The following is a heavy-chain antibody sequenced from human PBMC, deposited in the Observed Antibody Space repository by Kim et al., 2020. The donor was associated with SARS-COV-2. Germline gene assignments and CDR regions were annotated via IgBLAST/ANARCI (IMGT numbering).Heavy chain of an antibody. J-gene: IGHJ4*02. CDR1: GFTFSSYG. CDR2: ISDSGDEK. V-gene: IGHV3-23*01. D-gene: IGHD3-3*01. Sequence: GGSLRLPCAASGFTFSSYGMSWVRQAPGKGLEWVPAISDSGDEKYYADAVKGRFTISRANSKQMLYLQMSSPKAEDTAVYYLAKGISGIGYYPFDNWGQGTLVTVSS. CDR3: AKGISGIGYYPFDN.